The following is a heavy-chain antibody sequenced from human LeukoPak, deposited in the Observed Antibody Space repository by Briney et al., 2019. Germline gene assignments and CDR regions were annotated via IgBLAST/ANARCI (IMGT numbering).Heavy chain of an antibody. J-gene: IGHJ3*02. CDR3: ARRHYYDSSGYYLDAFDI. V-gene: IGHV1-46*01. CDR1: GDTFTSNY. CDR2: ISPSDGST. Sequence: ASAKVSCKAFGDTFTSNYMHWVRQAPGQGPEWMGVISPSDGSTTYAQKFQGRVTMTRDTSISTAYMELSRLRSDDTAVYYCARRHYYDSSGYYLDAFDIWGQGTMVTVSS. D-gene: IGHD3-22*01.